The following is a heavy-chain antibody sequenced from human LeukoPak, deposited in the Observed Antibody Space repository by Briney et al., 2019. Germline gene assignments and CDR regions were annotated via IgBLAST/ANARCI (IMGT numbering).Heavy chain of an antibody. J-gene: IGHJ4*02. CDR2: INPNSGGT. CDR3: ARVWRCSNGVCPDVFDY. V-gene: IGHV1-2*02. CDR1: GYTFTGHY. D-gene: IGHD2-8*01. Sequence: GASVKVSCKTSGYTFTGHYMHWVRQAPGQGPEWMGWINPNSGGTNYAQHFQGRVTMTRDTSINTVYMELSRLRSDDTAVYYCARVWRCSNGVCPDVFDYWGQGTPVTVSS.